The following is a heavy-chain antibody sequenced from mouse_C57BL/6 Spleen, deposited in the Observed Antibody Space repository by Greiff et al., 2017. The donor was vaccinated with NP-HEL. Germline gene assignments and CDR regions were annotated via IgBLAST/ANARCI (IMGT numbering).Heavy chain of an antibody. CDR2: IWRGGST. D-gene: IGHD2-5*01. Sequence: VQLQQSGPGLVQPSQSLSITCTVSGFSLTSYGVHWVRQSPGTGLEWLGVIWRGGSTDYNAAFMSRLSITKDNSKSQVFFKMNSLQADDTAIYYCAKPLYYSNYGSAMDYWGQGTSVTVSS. V-gene: IGHV2-5*01. CDR3: AKPLYYSNYGSAMDY. J-gene: IGHJ4*01. CDR1: GFSLTSYG.